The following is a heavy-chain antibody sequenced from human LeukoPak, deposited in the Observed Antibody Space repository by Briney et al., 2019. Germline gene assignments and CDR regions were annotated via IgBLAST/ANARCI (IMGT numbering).Heavy chain of an antibody. D-gene: IGHD2-2*01. CDR3: ARDDCSSTSCYRNGLYYYYGMDV. Sequence: NPGGSLRLSCAASGFTFSSYSMNWVRQAPGKGLEWVSSISSSSSYIYYADSVKGRFTISRDNAKSSLYLQMNSLRAEDTAVYYCARDDCSSTSCYRNGLYYYYGMDVWGQGTTVTVSS. V-gene: IGHV3-21*01. J-gene: IGHJ6*02. CDR1: GFTFSSYS. CDR2: ISSSSSYI.